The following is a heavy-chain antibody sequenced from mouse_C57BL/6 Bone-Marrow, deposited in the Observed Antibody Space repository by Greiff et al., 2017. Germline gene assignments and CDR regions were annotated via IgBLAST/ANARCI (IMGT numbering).Heavy chain of an antibody. D-gene: IGHD1-1*01. V-gene: IGHV4-1*01. CDR3: ADGSSLYWYCDV. Sequence: EVKLQESGGGLVQPGGSLKLSCAASGIDFSRYWMSWVRRAPGTGLEWIGEINPDSSTINYAPSLKDKFIISRDNAKNTLYLQMSKVRSEDTALDYCADGSSLYWYCDVWGTGTTVTVSS. CDR2: INPDSSTI. CDR1: GIDFSRYW. J-gene: IGHJ1*03.